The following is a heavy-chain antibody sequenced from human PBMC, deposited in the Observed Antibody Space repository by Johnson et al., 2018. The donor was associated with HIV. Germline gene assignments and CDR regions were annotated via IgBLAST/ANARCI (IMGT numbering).Heavy chain of an antibody. CDR1: GFTVSSNY. CDR3: ARSSTVVTPHDI. V-gene: IGHV3-66*01. J-gene: IGHJ3*02. D-gene: IGHD4-23*01. CDR2: IYSGGST. Sequence: VQLVESGGGLVQPGGSLRLSCAASGFTVSSNYMSWVRQAPGKGLEWVSVIYSGGSTYYADSVKGRFTISRDNSKNPLYLQMNSLRAEDTAVYYCARSSTVVTPHDIWGQGTMVTVSS.